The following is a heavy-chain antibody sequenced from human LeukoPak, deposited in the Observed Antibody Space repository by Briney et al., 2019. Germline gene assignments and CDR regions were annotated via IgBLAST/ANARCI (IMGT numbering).Heavy chain of an antibody. D-gene: IGHD3-10*01. CDR1: GGSFSGYY. J-gene: IGHJ4*02. Sequence: SETLSLTCAVYGGSFSGYYWSWIRQPPGKGLEWIGEINHSGSTNYNPSLKSRVTISVDTSKNQFSLKLSSVTAADTAVYYCARQELITMVRGVIISDYWGQGTLVTVSS. V-gene: IGHV4-34*01. CDR3: ARQELITMVRGVIISDY. CDR2: INHSGST.